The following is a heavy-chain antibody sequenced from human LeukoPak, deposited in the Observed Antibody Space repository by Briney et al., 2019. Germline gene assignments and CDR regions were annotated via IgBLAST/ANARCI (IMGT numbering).Heavy chain of an antibody. V-gene: IGHV4-34*01. J-gene: IGHJ4*02. CDR1: GGSFSGYY. CDR3: ARVGADGSGFLSDY. D-gene: IGHD3-10*01. CDR2: INHSGST. Sequence: SETLSLTCAVYGGSFSGYYWSWIRQPPGKGLEWIGEINHSGSTNYNPSLKSRVTISVDTSKNQFSLKLSFVTAADTAVYYCARVGADGSGFLSDYWGQGTLVTVSS.